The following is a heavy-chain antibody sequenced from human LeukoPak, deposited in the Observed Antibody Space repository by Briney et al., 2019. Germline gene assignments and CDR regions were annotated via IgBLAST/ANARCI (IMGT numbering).Heavy chain of an antibody. D-gene: IGHD3-3*01. V-gene: IGHV1-69*01. CDR2: IIPIFGTA. CDR1: GGTFGSYA. J-gene: IGHJ4*02. Sequence: SSVKVSCKASGGTFGSYAISWVRQAPGQGLEWMGGIIPIFGTANYAQKFQGRVTITADESTSTAYMELSSLRSEDTAVYYCARVVSGRYYFDYWGQGTLVTVSS. CDR3: ARVVSGRYYFDY.